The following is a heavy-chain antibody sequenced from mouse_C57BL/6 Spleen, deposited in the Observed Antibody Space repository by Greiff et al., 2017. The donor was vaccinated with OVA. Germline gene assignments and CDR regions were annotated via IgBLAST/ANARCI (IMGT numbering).Heavy chain of an antibody. V-gene: IGHV5-4*01. CDR2: ISDGGSYT. D-gene: IGHD1-1*01. J-gene: IGHJ1*03. CDR1: GFTFSSYA. CDR3: ARDGSLYWYFDV. Sequence: EVQRVESGGGLVKPGGSLKLSCAASGFTFSSYAMSWVRQTPEKRLEWVATISDGGSYTYYPDNVKGRFTISRDNAKNNLYLQMSHLKSEDTAMYYCARDGSLYWYFDVWGTGTTVTVSS.